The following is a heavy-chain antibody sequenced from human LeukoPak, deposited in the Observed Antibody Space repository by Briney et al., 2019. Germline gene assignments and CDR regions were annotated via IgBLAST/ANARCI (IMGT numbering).Heavy chain of an antibody. Sequence: ASVKVSCKASGYTFTSYGISWVRQAPGQGLEWMGWISAYNGNTNYAQKLQGRVTMTTDTSTSTAYMELRSLRSDDTAVYYCAKDKLFYYGSGSLSSTKQMPAPFEHWGQGILVTVSS. CDR1: GYTFTSYG. V-gene: IGHV1-18*01. D-gene: IGHD3-10*01. J-gene: IGHJ4*02. CDR3: AKDKLFYYGSGSLSSTKQMPAPFEH. CDR2: ISAYNGNT.